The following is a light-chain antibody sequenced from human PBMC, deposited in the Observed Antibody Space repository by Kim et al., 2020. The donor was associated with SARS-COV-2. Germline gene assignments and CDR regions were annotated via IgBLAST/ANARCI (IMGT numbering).Light chain of an antibody. CDR3: QSYDSSNQV. V-gene: IGLV6-57*01. CDR1: SGSIASNY. CDR2: EDN. J-gene: IGLJ3*02. Sequence: GKTVTISCTRSSGSIASNYVQWYQQRPGSSPTIVIYEDNQRPSGVPDRFSGSIDSSSHSASLTISGLKTEDEADYYCQSYDSSNQVFGGGTQLTVL.